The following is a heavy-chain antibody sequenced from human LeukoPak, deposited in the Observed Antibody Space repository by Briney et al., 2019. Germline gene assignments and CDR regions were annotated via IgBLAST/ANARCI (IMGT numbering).Heavy chain of an antibody. D-gene: IGHD3-22*01. CDR3: ARGVSSGYYSVYYFDY. CDR2: IYSSGST. CDR1: GVSISNYY. Sequence: PSETLSLTCTVSGVSISNYYWSWIRQPAGKGLEWIGRIYSSGSTNYNPSLKSRVTMSVDTSKNQFSLKLTSVTAADTAVYYCARGVSSGYYSVYYFDYWDQGTLVTVSS. J-gene: IGHJ4*02. V-gene: IGHV4-4*07.